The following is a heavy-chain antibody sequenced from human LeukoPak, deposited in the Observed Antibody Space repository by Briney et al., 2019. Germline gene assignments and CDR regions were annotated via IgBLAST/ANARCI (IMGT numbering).Heavy chain of an antibody. CDR1: GGSVNNNAYY. CDR3: ARGITMVRGVPLDWFDP. V-gene: IGHV4-61*08. CDR2: IYYSGST. D-gene: IGHD3-10*01. Sequence: SETLSLTCTVSGGSVNNNAYYWSWIRQPPGKGLEWIGYIYYSGSTNYNPSLKSRVTISVDTSKNQFSLKLSSVTAADTAVYYCARGITMVRGVPLDWFDPWGQGTLVTISS. J-gene: IGHJ5*02.